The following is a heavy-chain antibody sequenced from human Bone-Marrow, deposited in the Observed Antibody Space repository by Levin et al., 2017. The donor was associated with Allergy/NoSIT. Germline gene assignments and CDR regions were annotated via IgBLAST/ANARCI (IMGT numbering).Heavy chain of an antibody. Sequence: SGGSLRLSCAASGFTFSRTGMHWVRQAPGKGLECVAYISYDGSAKYYADSVKGRFSISRDNSKNTLYVQVNSLRVEDTGLYYCAKESPRVRDFDYWGRGTLVSVSS. D-gene: IGHD3-10*01. CDR3: AKESPRVRDFDY. CDR2: ISYDGSAK. J-gene: IGHJ4*02. V-gene: IGHV3-30*18. CDR1: GFTFSRTG.